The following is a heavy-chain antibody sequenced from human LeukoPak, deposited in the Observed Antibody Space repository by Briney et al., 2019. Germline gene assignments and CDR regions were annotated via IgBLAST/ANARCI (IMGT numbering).Heavy chain of an antibody. D-gene: IGHD1-26*01. CDR2: INHSGST. V-gene: IGHV4-34*01. CDR1: GGSFSGYY. J-gene: IGHJ1*01. Sequence: SETLSLTCAVYGGSFSGYYWSWIRQPPGKGLEWIGEINHSGSTNYNPSLKSRVTISVDTSKNQFSLKLSSVTAADTAVYYCARGRSYEHWGRGTLVTVSS. CDR3: ARGRSYEH.